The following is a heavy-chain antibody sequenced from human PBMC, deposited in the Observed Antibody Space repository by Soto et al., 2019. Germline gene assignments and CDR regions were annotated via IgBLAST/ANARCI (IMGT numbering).Heavy chain of an antibody. CDR1: GYSFAGDC. J-gene: IGHJ4*02. D-gene: IGHD3-22*01. CDR2: IDPSDSQT. CDR3: ARQIYDSDTGPNFQYYFDS. Sequence: GEALKISCKGSGYSFAGDCITWVRQKPGKGLEWMGRIDPSDSQTYYSPSFRGHVTISVTKSITTVFLQWSSLRAWDTAMYYRARQIYDSDTGPNFQYYFDSWGQGTPVTVSS. V-gene: IGHV5-10-1*01.